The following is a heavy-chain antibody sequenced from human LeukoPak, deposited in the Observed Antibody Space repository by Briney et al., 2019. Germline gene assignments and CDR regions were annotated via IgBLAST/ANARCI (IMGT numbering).Heavy chain of an antibody. CDR2: INGSGGST. V-gene: IGHV3-23*01. D-gene: IGHD3-3*01. CDR3: AVLGGYDFWSGYYSSRDILTADY. CDR1: GFHLSSYS. J-gene: IGHJ4*02. Sequence: GSLRLSRAASGFHLSSYSMSWVRQAPGKGLGWVSVINGSGGSTYYPDSGKGRFPISRDNSKNTVYLQMNSLRAEDTAVYYCAVLGGYDFWSGYYSSRDILTADYWGQGTLVTVSS.